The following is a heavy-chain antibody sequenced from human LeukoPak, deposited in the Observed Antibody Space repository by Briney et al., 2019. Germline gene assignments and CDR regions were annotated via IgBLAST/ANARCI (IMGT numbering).Heavy chain of an antibody. Sequence: SETLSLTCTVSGGSHSSSSYYWGWIRQPPGKGLEWIGSIYYSGSTYYNPSLKSRVTISVDTSKNQLSLKLSSVTAADTAVYYCARAYSGSYWYFDYWGQGTLVTVSS. D-gene: IGHD1-26*01. V-gene: IGHV4-39*07. J-gene: IGHJ4*02. CDR1: GGSHSSSSYY. CDR2: IYYSGST. CDR3: ARAYSGSYWYFDY.